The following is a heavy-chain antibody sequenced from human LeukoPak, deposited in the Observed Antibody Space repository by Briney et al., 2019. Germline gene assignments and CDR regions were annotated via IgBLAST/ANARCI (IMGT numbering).Heavy chain of an antibody. V-gene: IGHV1-8*01. CDR2: MNPNTGNT. D-gene: IGHD1-26*01. Sequence: ASVKVSCKPSVYFFRNHELNWGSQATGQGPEWMGWMNPNTGNTDYAQKFKGRVTFASNTSISALYIDLSSLTSDDSAVYYCARSQMQWDHNLFAPWGQGTLVTVSS. CDR1: VYFFRNHE. CDR3: ARSQMQWDHNLFAP. J-gene: IGHJ5*02.